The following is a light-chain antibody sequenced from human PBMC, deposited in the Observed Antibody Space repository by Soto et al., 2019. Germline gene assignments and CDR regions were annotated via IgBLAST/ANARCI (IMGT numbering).Light chain of an antibody. Sequence: ENVLTQSPGTLSVSPGERATLSCRASQSVNSNLAWYQQKPGQAPRLLIYGASTRATGIPASFIGNGSGTEFTLTASSLQPEDFAVYYCQQYNNWPFTFGPGTKVDIK. CDR3: QQYNNWPFT. V-gene: IGKV3-15*01. J-gene: IGKJ3*01. CDR2: GAS. CDR1: QSVNSN.